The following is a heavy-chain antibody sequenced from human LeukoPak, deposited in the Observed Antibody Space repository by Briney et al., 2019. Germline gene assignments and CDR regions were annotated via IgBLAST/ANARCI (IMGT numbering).Heavy chain of an antibody. J-gene: IGHJ4*02. CDR1: GYTFTGYY. V-gene: IGHV1-2*02. Sequence: GASVKVSCKASGYTFTGYYMHWLRHAPGQGLEWMGWINPNSGATNYAQKFQGRVTLTRDTSISTAYMELSRLTSDDTAVFYCARAIFVGYSGFDYWGQGTLITVSS. CDR3: ARAIFVGYSGFDY. CDR2: INPNSGAT. D-gene: IGHD1-26*01.